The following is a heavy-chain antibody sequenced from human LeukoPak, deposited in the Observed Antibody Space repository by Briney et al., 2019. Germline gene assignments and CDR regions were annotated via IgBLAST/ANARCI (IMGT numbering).Heavy chain of an antibody. CDR1: GFTFSSYW. J-gene: IGHJ4*02. D-gene: IGHD2/OR15-2a*01. Sequence: GGSLRLSCAASGFTFSSYWMSWVRQAPGKGLEWVAFIRSDGSNKNYADSAKGRFTISRDSSKNTLSLQMNSLRAEDTAVYYCAKGAISACYSLDQWGQGTLVTVSS. V-gene: IGHV3-30*02. CDR2: IRSDGSNK. CDR3: AKGAISACYSLDQ.